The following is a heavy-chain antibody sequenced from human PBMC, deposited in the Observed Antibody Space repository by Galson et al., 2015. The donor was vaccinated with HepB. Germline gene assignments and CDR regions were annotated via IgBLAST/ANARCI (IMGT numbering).Heavy chain of an antibody. Sequence: SLRLSCAASGFTVSSNYMSWVRQAPGKGLEWVSVIYSGGSTYYADSVKGRFTISRDNSKNTLYLQMNSLRAEDTAVYYCARDGPVRGVRWDAFDIWGQGTTVTVSS. CDR1: GFTVSSNY. J-gene: IGHJ3*02. CDR2: IYSGGST. V-gene: IGHV3-66*02. D-gene: IGHD3-10*01. CDR3: ARDGPVRGVRWDAFDI.